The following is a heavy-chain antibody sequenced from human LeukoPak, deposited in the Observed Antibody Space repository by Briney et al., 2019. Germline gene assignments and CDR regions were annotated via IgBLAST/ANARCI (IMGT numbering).Heavy chain of an antibody. V-gene: IGHV3-64D*06. D-gene: IGHD4/OR15-4a*01. CDR3: VKVPWREPPD. CDR2: ISSNGGST. Sequence: PGGSLRLSCSASGFTFSSYVMHWVRQAPGKGLEYVSVISSNGGSTYYADSVKGRFTISRDNSKNTLYLQMSSPRAEDTAVYYCVKVPWREPPDWGQGTLVTVSS. CDR1: GFTFSSYV. J-gene: IGHJ4*02.